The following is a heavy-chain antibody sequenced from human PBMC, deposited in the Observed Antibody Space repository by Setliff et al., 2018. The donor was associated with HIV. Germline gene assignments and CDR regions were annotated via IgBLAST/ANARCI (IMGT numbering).Heavy chain of an antibody. CDR3: ARRGPGDQTWFDP. CDR1: GGSISSGGYY. V-gene: IGHV4-31*03. CDR2: IYYSGST. J-gene: IGHJ5*02. D-gene: IGHD7-27*01. Sequence: PSETLSLTCTVSGGSISSGGYYWSWIRQHPGKGLEWIGYIYYSGSTYYDPSLKSRVTISVDTSKNQFSLRLSSVTAADTAVFYCARRGPGDQTWFDPRGQGILVTVSS.